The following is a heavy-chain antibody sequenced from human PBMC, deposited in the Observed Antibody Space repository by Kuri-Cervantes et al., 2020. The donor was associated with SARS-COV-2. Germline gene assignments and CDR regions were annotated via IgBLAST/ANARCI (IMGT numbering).Heavy chain of an antibody. D-gene: IGHD4-17*01. CDR1: GGTFSSYA. J-gene: IGHJ4*02. V-gene: IGHV1-69*10. CDR2: IIPILGIA. CDR3: AREHGDWNFDY. Sequence: SVKVSCKASGGTFSSYAISWVRQAPGQGLEWMGGIIPILGIANYAQKFQGRVTITTDKSTSTAYMELSSLRSEDTAVYSCAREHGDWNFDYWGQGTLVTVSS.